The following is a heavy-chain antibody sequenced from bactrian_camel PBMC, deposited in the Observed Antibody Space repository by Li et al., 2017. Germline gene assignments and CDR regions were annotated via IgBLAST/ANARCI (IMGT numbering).Heavy chain of an antibody. CDR1: SHTEDIYS. D-gene: IGHD5*01. CDR3: AARQPCRVWLGYDDPGEYNI. V-gene: IGHV3-3*01. CDR2: IVSRNWGS. J-gene: IGHJ4*01. Sequence: HVQLVESGGGSVQAGDSLSLSCTASSHTEDIYSMGWVRQAPGKEREAVAAIVSRNWGSFLTDAVSGCFSISQDNAKNTLYLQMNSLKPEDTAMYYCAARQPCRVWLGYDDPGEYNIWGQGTQVTV.